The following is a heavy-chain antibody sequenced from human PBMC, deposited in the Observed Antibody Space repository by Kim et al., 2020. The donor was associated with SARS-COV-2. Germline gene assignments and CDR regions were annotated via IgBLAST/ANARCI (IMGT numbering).Heavy chain of an antibody. CDR1: GASISSDY. J-gene: IGHJ3*02. D-gene: IGHD1-26*01. Sequence: SETLSLTCTVSGASISSDYWSWIRQPPGKGLEWMGYIYKSGTTNYNPSLKSRVIISSDTSKNQFSLNLRSVTAADTAAYYCARSYSGTYFAAFDIWGPGT. CDR3: ARSYSGTYFAAFDI. CDR2: IYKSGTT. V-gene: IGHV4-4*08.